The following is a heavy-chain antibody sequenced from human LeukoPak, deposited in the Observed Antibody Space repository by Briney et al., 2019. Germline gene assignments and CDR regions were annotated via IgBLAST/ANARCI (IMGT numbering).Heavy chain of an antibody. J-gene: IGHJ4*02. V-gene: IGHV3-21*01. CDR2: ISSSSSYI. Sequence: GGSLRLSCAASGFTFSSYSMNWVRQAPGKGLEWVSSISSSSSYIYYADSVKGRFTISRDNAKNPLYLQMNSLRAEDTAVYYCATHLLHVDTAMDATVDYWGQGTLVTVSS. D-gene: IGHD5-18*01. CDR1: GFTFSSYS. CDR3: ATHLLHVDTAMDATVDY.